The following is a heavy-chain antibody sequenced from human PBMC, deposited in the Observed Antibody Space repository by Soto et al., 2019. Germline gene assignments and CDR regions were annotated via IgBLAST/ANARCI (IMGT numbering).Heavy chain of an antibody. J-gene: IGHJ5*02. CDR3: ARLSRRVAQESNYFDP. V-gene: IGHV5-51*01. CDR2: IYPGDSDS. D-gene: IGHD2-8*01. CDR1: GYSFSTSW. Sequence: GESLKISCKVSGYSFSTSWMGWVRQLPGKGLEWMGIIYPGDSDSRYGPSFEGHVTFSVDKSISTAYLEWSSLKASDTAIYYCARLSRRVAQESNYFDPWGQGTLVTVSS.